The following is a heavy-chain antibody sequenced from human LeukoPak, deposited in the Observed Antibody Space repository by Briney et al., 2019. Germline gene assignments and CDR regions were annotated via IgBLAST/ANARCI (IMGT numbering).Heavy chain of an antibody. CDR3: AREVVVPAAMGYHYYYYYYMDV. CDR2: INHSGST. D-gene: IGHD2-2*01. J-gene: IGHJ6*03. V-gene: IGHV4-34*01. Sequence: PSETPSLTCAVYGGSFSGYYWGWIRQPPGKGLEWIGEINHSGSTNYNPSLKSRVTISVDTSKNQFSLKLSSVTAADTAVYYCAREVVVPAAMGYHYYYYYYMDVWGKGTTVTISS. CDR1: GGSFSGYY.